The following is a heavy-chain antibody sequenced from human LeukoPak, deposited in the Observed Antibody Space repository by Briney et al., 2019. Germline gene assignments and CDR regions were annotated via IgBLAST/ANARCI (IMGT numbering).Heavy chain of an antibody. CDR2: IYTSGST. CDR3: ARVRVNCSGGSCYLDDFDY. J-gene: IGHJ4*02. CDR1: GGSISSYY. V-gene: IGHV4-4*07. D-gene: IGHD2-15*01. Sequence: SETLSLTCTVSGGSISSYYWSWIRQPAGKGLEWIGRIYTSGSTNYNPSLKSRVTISVDTSKNQFSLKLSSVTAADTAVYYCARVRVNCSGGSCYLDDFDYWGQGTLVTVSS.